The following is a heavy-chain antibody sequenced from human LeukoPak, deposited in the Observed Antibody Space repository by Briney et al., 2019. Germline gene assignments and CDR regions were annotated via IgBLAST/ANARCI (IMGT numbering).Heavy chain of an antibody. J-gene: IGHJ4*02. D-gene: IGHD2-21*02. CDR2: ISYDGSNQ. V-gene: IGHV3-30*18. CDR3: AKEVTSLDD. Sequence: PGGSLRLSCAASGFTFSSYAMHWVRQAPGKGLEWVALISYDGSNQYYADSVKGRFTVSRDNSKNTLSMQMNSLRVEDTAVYYCAKEVTSLDDWGQGALVTVSS. CDR1: GFTFSSYA.